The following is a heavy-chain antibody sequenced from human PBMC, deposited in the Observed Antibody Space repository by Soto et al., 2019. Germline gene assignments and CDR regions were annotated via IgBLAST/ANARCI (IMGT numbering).Heavy chain of an antibody. CDR1: GYTFINYW. CDR2: IHPGDSDV. Sequence: PXESLKISCKASGYTFINYWVAWVRQMPGKGLEWMGIIHPGDSDVRYSPSFQGLVTFSADKSINTAYAQWSRLKASDTALYYCERHVGGRDYYYRIDVWGQGTTVTVSS. V-gene: IGHV5-51*01. CDR3: ERHVGGRDYYYRIDV. J-gene: IGHJ6*02.